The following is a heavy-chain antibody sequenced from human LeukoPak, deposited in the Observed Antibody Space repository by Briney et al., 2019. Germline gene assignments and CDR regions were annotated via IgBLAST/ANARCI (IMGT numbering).Heavy chain of an antibody. CDR1: GGSISSSSYY. Sequence: SETLSLTCTVSGGSISSSSYYWGWIRQPPGKGLEWIGSIYYSGSTYYNPSLKSRVTISVDTSKNQFSLKLSSVTAADTAVYYCARLYYYYYYMDVWGKGTTVTVSS. J-gene: IGHJ6*03. V-gene: IGHV4-39*01. CDR3: ARLYYYYYYMDV. CDR2: IYYSGST.